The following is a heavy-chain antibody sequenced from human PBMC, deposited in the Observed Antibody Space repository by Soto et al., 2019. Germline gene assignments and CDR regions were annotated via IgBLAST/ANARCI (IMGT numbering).Heavy chain of an antibody. CDR1: GGSISSSSYY. CDR3: AKLIGSRSCFPYYYYRAV. Sequence: PSETLSLTCTVSGGSISSSSYYWGWIRQPPGKGLEWIGSIYYSGSTYYNPSLKSRVTISVDTSKNQFSLKLSSVTAADTAVFYFAKLIGSRSCFPYYYYRAVGGKGPTATVP. J-gene: IGHJ6*03. V-gene: IGHV4-39*01. D-gene: IGHD6-13*01. CDR2: IYYSGST.